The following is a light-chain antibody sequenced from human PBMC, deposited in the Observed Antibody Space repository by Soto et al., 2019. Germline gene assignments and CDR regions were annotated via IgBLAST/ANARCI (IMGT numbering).Light chain of an antibody. CDR2: RAS. CDR1: QTIYSN. J-gene: IGKJ1*01. CDR3: QQYQNLWT. V-gene: IGKV3-15*01. Sequence: IVMTQSPATLSVSPGERATLSCRAGQTIYSNVAWYQQRPGQAPRLLIYRASTRATGVPARFSGSGSGTEFTLTISRLQSEYFALYYCQQYQNLWTFGQGTKVEIK.